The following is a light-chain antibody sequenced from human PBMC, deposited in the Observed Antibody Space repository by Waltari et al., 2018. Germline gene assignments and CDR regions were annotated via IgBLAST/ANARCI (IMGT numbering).Light chain of an antibody. CDR1: QSLVSSDGNTY. CDR3: MQDTHWPVS. CDR2: MVS. Sequence: DVVMTQSPVSLPVTLGQPASISCRSTQSLVSSDGNTYFNWFHQRPGQSPRRLMYMVSKRDSGVPDRFSGRGSSTDFTLKISSVEAEDGGIYYCMQDTHWPVSFGGGTKVEI. J-gene: IGKJ4*01. V-gene: IGKV2-30*01.